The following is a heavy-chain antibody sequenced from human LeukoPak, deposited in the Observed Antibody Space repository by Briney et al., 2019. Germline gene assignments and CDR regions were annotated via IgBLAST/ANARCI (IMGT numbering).Heavy chain of an antibody. CDR3: ARDDSNGFAYY. J-gene: IGHJ4*02. Sequence: PGGSLRLSCAASGFTFRSYSMIWVRQAPGKGLEWVSSISSSSSYIYYADSVKGRFTISRDNAKNSLYLQMNSLRAEDTAVYYCARDDSNGFAYYWGQGTLVTVSS. V-gene: IGHV3-21*01. CDR1: GFTFRSYS. D-gene: IGHD5-18*01. CDR2: ISSSSSYI.